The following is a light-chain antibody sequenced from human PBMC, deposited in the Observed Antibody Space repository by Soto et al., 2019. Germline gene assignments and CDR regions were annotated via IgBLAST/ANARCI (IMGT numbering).Light chain of an antibody. CDR2: VAS. CDR1: QSVSRN. V-gene: IGKV3-15*01. J-gene: IGKJ4*01. CDR3: QQFNNWPLT. Sequence: EVVMTQSPATLSVSPGERATLSCRASQSVSRNLAWYQQKPGQAPRLLIYVASTRATGVPARFSGSGSGTEFTLNISSLQSEDFALYYCQQFNNWPLTFGGGTKVEMK.